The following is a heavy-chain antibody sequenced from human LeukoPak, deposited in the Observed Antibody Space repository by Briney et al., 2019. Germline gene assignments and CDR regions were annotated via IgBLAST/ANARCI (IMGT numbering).Heavy chain of an antibody. CDR1: GGSISSSSYY. Sequence: SETLSLTCTVSGGSISSSSYYWGWIRQPPGKGLEWIGSIYYSGSTYYNPSLKSRVTISVDTSKNQFSLKLSSVTAADTAVYYCARRLPIAARRDDAFDIWGQGTMVTVSS. CDR3: ARRLPIAARRDDAFDI. D-gene: IGHD6-6*01. J-gene: IGHJ3*02. CDR2: IYYSGST. V-gene: IGHV4-39*01.